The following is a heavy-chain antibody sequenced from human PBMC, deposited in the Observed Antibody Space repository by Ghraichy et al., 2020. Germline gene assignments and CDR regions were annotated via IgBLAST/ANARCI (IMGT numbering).Heavy chain of an antibody. CDR3: AKGFSGAATVNDFDY. V-gene: IGHV3-23*01. CDR2: ISGSGTRT. CDR1: GFTFRTYA. J-gene: IGHJ4*02. Sequence: GESLRLSCATSGFTFRTYAMGWVRQAPGKGLEWVSSISGSGTRTEYADSVRGRFTISRDYSKSTLYLQMSSLRAEDTALYYCAKGFSGAATVNDFDYWGQGTLVTVSA. D-gene: IGHD6-13*01.